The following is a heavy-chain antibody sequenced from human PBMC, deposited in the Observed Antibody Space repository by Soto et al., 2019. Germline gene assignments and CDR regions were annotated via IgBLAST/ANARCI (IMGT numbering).Heavy chain of an antibody. V-gene: IGHV3-30*18. D-gene: IGHD3-22*01. J-gene: IGHJ5*02. Sequence: GSLRLSCAASGFTFSSYGMHWVRQAPGKGLEWVAVISYDGSNKYYADSVKGRFTISRDNSKNTLYLQMNSLRAEDTAVYYCAKDRSYYDSSGPFDPWGQGTLVTVSS. CDR1: GFTFSSYG. CDR3: AKDRSYYDSSGPFDP. CDR2: ISYDGSNK.